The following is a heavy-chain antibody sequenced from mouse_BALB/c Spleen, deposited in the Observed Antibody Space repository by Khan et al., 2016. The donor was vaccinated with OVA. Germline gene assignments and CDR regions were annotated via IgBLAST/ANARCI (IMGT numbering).Heavy chain of an antibody. CDR2: LSYSGVT. D-gene: IGHD1-1*01. V-gene: IGHV3-2*02. J-gene: IGHJ2*01. CDR1: GYSITSGYA. CDR3: ARGNYHGYYFDY. Sequence: EVQLQESGPGLVKPSQSLSLTCTVTGYSITSGYAWNWIRQFPGNKLEWMGYLSYSGVTSYTPSLKSRISITRDTSKNQFFLQLNSVTTEDTATYYCARGNYHGYYFDYWGQGTTLTVSS.